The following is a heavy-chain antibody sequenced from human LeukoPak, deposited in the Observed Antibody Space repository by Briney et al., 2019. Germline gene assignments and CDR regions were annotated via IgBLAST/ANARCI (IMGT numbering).Heavy chain of an antibody. V-gene: IGHV3-48*02. CDR3: ARDKSGSDSARGAVIDI. CDR2: ISSSSSIM. D-gene: IGHD1-26*01. J-gene: IGHJ3*02. Sequence: GGSLRLSCAASGFTFSSHTMNWVRKAPGKGLEWISYISSSSSIMYYADSVKGRFSISRDNAKNSLYLQMNSLRDEDTAVYYCARDKSGSDSARGAVIDICGQGAMVTVSS. CDR1: GFTFSSHT.